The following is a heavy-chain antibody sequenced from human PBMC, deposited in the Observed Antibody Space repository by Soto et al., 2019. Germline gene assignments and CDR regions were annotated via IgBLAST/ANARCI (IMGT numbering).Heavy chain of an antibody. CDR2: IIPILGIA. J-gene: IGHJ3*02. Sequence: GASVKVSFKASGGTVSSYTISWVGQAPGQGLEWMGRIIPILGIANYAQKFQGRVTITADESTSTAYMELSSLRSEDTAVYYCARDRGGAKEYYYDSSGSGDIWGQGTMVTVSS. CDR3: ARDRGGAKEYYYDSSGSGDI. V-gene: IGHV1-69*04. D-gene: IGHD3-22*01. CDR1: GGTVSSYT.